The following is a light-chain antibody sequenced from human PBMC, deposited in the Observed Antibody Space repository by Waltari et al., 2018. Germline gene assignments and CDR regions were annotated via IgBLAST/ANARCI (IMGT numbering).Light chain of an antibody. Sequence: DVVMTQSPLSLPVTLGQPASISCRSSQSLVASEGNTYLSWFQPRPGQSPRRLIYKVSNRDSGIPDRFSGSGSGTDFTLKISRVEAEDVGVYYCMQGTHWPRTFGQGTKVEIK. CDR3: MQGTHWPRT. CDR1: QSLVASEGNTY. V-gene: IGKV2-30*01. CDR2: KVS. J-gene: IGKJ1*01.